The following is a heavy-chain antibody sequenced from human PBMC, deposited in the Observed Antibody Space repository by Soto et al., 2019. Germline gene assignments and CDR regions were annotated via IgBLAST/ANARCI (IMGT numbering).Heavy chain of an antibody. D-gene: IGHD3-22*01. J-gene: IGHJ4*02. CDR2: IRDKAFDQTT. CDR1: GFTFGDYA. CDR3: TRDFRVVTTTSRGYYFDY. Sequence: GGSLRLSCTASGFTFGDYAMSWFRQAPGKGLEWVGFIRDKAFDQTTEYAASVKGRLNISRDDSRSVAYLQMNSLETEDTAVYFCTRDFRVVTTTSRGYYFDYWGQGALVTVSS. V-gene: IGHV3-49*03.